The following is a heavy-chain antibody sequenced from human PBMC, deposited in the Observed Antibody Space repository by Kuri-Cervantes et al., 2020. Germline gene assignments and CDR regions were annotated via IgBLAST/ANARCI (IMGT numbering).Heavy chain of an antibody. D-gene: IGHD3-22*01. CDR2: IYYSGST. Sequence: SETLSLTCTVFGGSISSYYWSWIRQPPGKGLEWIGYIYYSGSTNYNPSLKSRVTISVDTSKNQFSLKLSSVTAADTAVYYCARGSSHPYDSSGYPFDYWGQGTLVTVSS. J-gene: IGHJ4*02. V-gene: IGHV4-59*01. CDR1: GGSISSYY. CDR3: ARGSSHPYDSSGYPFDY.